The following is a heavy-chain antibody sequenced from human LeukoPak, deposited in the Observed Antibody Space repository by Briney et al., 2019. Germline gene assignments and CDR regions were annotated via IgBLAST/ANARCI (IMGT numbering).Heavy chain of an antibody. D-gene: IGHD2-8*01. J-gene: IGHJ4*02. CDR1: GFTFSSSG. V-gene: IGHV3-30*18. CDR3: AKEYCSNSVCHSLDY. CDR2: ISYDGSNK. Sequence: TGGSLRLSCAASGFTFSSSGMHWVRQAPGKGLEWVAVISYDGSNKYYADSVKGRFTFSRDNSKNTLYLQMNSLRAEDTAVYYCAKEYCSNSVCHSLDYWGQGTLVIVSS.